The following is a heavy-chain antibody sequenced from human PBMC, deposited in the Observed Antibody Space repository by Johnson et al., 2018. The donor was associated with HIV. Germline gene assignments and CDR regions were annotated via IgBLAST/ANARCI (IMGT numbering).Heavy chain of an antibody. D-gene: IGHD3-22*01. V-gene: IGHV3-15*01. CDR2: IKSKTDGGTT. CDR3: TVRISMILALTRRDQDI. Sequence: VQLVESGGGLVKPGGSLRLSCTASGFTFSDASMSWVRQAPGKGLEWVGRIKSKTDGGTTDYAAPVKGGFTISRDDSKNTLYLQMNSLKPEDSAVYYCTVRISMILALTRRDQDIWGQGTMVTVSS. CDR1: GFTFSDAS. J-gene: IGHJ3*02.